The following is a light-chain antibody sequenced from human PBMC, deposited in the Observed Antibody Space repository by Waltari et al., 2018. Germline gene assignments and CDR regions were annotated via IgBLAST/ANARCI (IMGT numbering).Light chain of an antibody. CDR2: SVF. CDR3: HQGYRTPCT. Sequence: DIEMTQSPSYLSASVGDRVTITCRASQSVSSDLNWYQQKPGTAPKLLIYSVFSLQTGVPTRFSGGGSETHFTLTISNLQPEDFATYFCHQGYRTPCTFGQGTKVDIK. J-gene: IGKJ2*02. V-gene: IGKV1-39*01. CDR1: QSVSSD.